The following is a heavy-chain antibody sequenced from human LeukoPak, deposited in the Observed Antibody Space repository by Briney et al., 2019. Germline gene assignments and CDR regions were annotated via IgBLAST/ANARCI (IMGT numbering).Heavy chain of an antibody. D-gene: IGHD3-3*01. Sequence: SETLSLTCTVSGGSISSYYWSWIRQPAGKGLEWIGRIYTSGSTNYNPSLKSRVTMSVDTSKNQFSPKLSSVTAADTAVYYCAREGVTIFGVVLGNWFDPWGQGTLVTVSS. CDR3: AREGVTIFGVVLGNWFDP. V-gene: IGHV4-4*07. CDR1: GGSISSYY. J-gene: IGHJ5*02. CDR2: IYTSGST.